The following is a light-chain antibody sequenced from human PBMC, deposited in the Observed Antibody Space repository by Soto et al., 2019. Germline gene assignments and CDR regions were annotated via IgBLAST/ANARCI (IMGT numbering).Light chain of an antibody. Sequence: QSVLTQPPSASATPGQGVMSSCSGSSVNIGSNYVYWYQQLPGTAPKLLIYRNGQRPSGVPDRFSGSKSGTSASLAISGLRSEDEADYYCAVWDDSLDGVVFGGGTKLTVL. CDR2: RNG. J-gene: IGLJ3*02. CDR1: SVNIGSNY. CDR3: AVWDDSLDGVV. V-gene: IGLV1-47*01.